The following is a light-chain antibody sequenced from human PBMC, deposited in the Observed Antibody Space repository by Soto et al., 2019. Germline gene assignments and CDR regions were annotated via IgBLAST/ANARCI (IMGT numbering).Light chain of an antibody. CDR1: SNDVGAYDY. J-gene: IGLJ1*01. CDR2: EVI. CDR3: SSFADTNALV. Sequence: QSALTQPPSASGSPGQSVTITCTGTSNDVGAYDYVSWYQQHPGKAPKLIIYEVIKRPSGVPARFSGSKSGNTASLIVSGLQAEDEAEYSCSSFADTNALVFGTGTKLTVL. V-gene: IGLV2-8*01.